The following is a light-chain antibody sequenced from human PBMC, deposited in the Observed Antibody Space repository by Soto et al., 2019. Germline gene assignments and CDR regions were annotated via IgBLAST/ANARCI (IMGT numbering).Light chain of an antibody. CDR2: GAS. CDR1: QSVSSSY. V-gene: IGKV3-20*01. CDR3: QQYGSLVT. Sequence: EIVLTQSPGTLSLSPGERSTLSCMASQSVSSSYLAWYQQEPRRAPRLLIDGASSRATGIPDRLSGSGSGTDFTLTISRPEPEDPAVYYCQQYGSLVTFGQGTKVDIK. J-gene: IGKJ1*01.